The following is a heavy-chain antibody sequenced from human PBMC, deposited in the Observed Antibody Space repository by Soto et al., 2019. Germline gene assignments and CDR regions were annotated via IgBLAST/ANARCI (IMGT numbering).Heavy chain of an antibody. CDR2: MNPNSGNT. CDR1: GYTFTSYD. Sequence: ASVKVSCKAPGYTFTSYDINWVRQATGQGLEWMGWMNPNSGNTGYAQKFQGRVTMTRNTSISTAYMELSSLRSEDTAVYYCARGFKTWGSGSYSPDYWGQGTLVTVSS. J-gene: IGHJ4*02. V-gene: IGHV1-8*01. CDR3: ARGFKTWGSGSYSPDY. D-gene: IGHD3-10*01.